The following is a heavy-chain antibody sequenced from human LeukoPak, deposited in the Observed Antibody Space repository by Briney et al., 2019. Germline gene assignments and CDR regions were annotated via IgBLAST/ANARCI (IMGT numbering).Heavy chain of an antibody. V-gene: IGHV1-8*01. CDR2: MNPNSGNT. D-gene: IGHD6-19*01. J-gene: IGHJ5*02. Sequence: VASVKVSCKASGYTFTSYDINWVRQATGQGLEWMGWMNPNSGNTGYAQKFQGRVTMTRNTSISTAYMELSSLRSEDTAVYYCARSGYSSGWYDEDWFDPWGQGTLVTVSS. CDR1: GYTFTSYD. CDR3: ARSGYSSGWYDEDWFDP.